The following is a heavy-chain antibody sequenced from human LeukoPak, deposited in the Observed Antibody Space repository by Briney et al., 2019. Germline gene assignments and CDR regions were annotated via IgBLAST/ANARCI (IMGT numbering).Heavy chain of an antibody. D-gene: IGHD2-15*01. CDR1: GFTFSNAW. V-gene: IGHV3-15*01. J-gene: IGHJ3*02. CDR3: TTYKYCSGGSCYSAAFDI. CDR2: IKSETDGGTT. Sequence: PGGSLRLSCAASGFTFSNAWMSWVRQAPGKGLEWVGRIKSETDGGTTDYAAPVKGRFTISRDDSKNTLYLQMNSLKTEDTAVYYCTTYKYCSGGSCYSAAFDIWGQGTMVTVSS.